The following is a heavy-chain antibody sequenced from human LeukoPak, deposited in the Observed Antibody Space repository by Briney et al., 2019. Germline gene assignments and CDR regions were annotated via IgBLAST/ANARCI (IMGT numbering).Heavy chain of an antibody. J-gene: IGHJ4*02. CDR3: AKVAGSGYGTYYFDY. Sequence: GGSLRLSCEASGFTFSSYAMSWVRQAPGKGLEWVSAISGSGGSTNYAGSVQGRFITSRDNSKNTLFLQMNSLRAEDTAVYYCAKVAGSGYGTYYFDYWGQGILVTVSS. V-gene: IGHV3-23*01. CDR1: GFTFSSYA. D-gene: IGHD5-12*01. CDR2: ISGSGGST.